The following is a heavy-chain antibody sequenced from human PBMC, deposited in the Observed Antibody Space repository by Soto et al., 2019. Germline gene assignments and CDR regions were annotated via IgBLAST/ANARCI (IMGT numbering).Heavy chain of an antibody. CDR2: VYHNGIM. CDR1: GYSISSGYY. V-gene: IGHV4-38-2*02. Sequence: PSETLSLTCSVSGYSISSGYYWGWVRQAPGKGLEWLGSVYHNGIMFHNPSFQSRVNISVDTSKNQFSLNLRSVTAADTAVYYCAALWFGELAFNYWGHGILVTVSS. D-gene: IGHD3-10*01. J-gene: IGHJ4*01. CDR3: AALWFGELAFNY.